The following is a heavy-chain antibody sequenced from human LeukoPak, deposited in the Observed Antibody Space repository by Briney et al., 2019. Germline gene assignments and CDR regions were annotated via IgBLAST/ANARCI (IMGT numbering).Heavy chain of an antibody. V-gene: IGHV3-23*01. CDR3: AKGESGYDSYFDY. CDR2: ISGSGGST. J-gene: IGHJ4*02. D-gene: IGHD5-12*01. Sequence: GGSLRLSCAASGFTFRNYAMSWVRQAAGKGLEWVSAISGSGGSTYYADSVKGRFTISRDNFKNTLYLRMNSLRAEDTAVYYCAKGESGYDSYFDYWGQGTLVTVSS. CDR1: GFTFRNYA.